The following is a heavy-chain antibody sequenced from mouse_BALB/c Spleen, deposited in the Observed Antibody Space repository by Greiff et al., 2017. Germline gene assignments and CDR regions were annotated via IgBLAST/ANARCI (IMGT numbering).Heavy chain of an antibody. CDR1: GYSFTSYW. J-gene: IGHJ1*01. V-gene: IGHV1-5*01. CDR3: ARGRGDYDAYWYFDV. D-gene: IGHD2-4*01. CDR2: IYPGNSDT. Sequence: VQLQQSGTVLARPGASVKMSCKASGYSFTSYWMHWVKQRPGQGLEWIGAIYPGNSDTSYNQKFKGKAKLTAVTSASTAYMELSSLTNENSVVYYCARGRGDYDAYWYFDVWGAGTTVTVSS.